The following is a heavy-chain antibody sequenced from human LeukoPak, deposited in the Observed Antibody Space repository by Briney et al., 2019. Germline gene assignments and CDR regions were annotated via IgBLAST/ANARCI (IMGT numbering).Heavy chain of an antibody. D-gene: IGHD2-15*01. CDR3: TKTPYGMDV. Sequence: GRSLRLSCAASGFTFSSYAMHWVRQAPGKGLEWVAVISYDGSNKYYADSVKGRFTISRDDSKNTAYLQMNSLETEDTAVYYCTKTPYGMDVWGQGTTVTVSS. CDR1: GFTFSSYA. V-gene: IGHV3-30-3*02. J-gene: IGHJ6*02. CDR2: ISYDGSNK.